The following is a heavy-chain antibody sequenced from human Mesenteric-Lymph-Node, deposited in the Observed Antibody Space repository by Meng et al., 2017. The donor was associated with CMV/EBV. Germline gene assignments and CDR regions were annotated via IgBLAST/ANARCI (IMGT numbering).Heavy chain of an antibody. CDR1: GGSFSGYY. D-gene: IGHD2-21*02. J-gene: IGHJ4*02. Sequence: LTCAVYGGSFSGYYWGWIRQPPGKGLEWIGENSDSGSTNYNPSLKSRVTISIDTSTNQFSLKLNSMTAADTAVYYCARGYPMTVFDYWGQGTLVTVSS. V-gene: IGHV4-34*01. CDR3: ARGYPMTVFDY. CDR2: NSDSGST.